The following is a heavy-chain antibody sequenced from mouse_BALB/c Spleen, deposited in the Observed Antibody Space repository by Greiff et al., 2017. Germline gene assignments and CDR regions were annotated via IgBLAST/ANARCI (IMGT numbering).Heavy chain of an antibody. CDR1: GYTFTSYW. Sequence: VKLQESGAELAKPGASVKMSCKASGYTFTSYWMHWVKQRPGQGLEWIGYINPSTGYTEYNQKFKDKATLTADKSSSTAYMQLSSLTSEDSAVYYCTRGRYGYDGPFAYWGQGTLVTVSA. V-gene: IGHV1-7*01. CDR3: TRGRYGYDGPFAY. D-gene: IGHD2-2*01. J-gene: IGHJ3*01. CDR2: INPSTGYT.